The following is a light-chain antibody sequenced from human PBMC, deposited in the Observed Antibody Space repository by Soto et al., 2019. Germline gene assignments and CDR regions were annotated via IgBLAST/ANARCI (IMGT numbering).Light chain of an antibody. CDR2: GAS. CDR1: QSVGSN. CDR3: QQYNNWPPDRT. J-gene: IGKJ1*01. Sequence: EIVMTQSPATLSVSPGERATLSCRASQSVGSNFAWYQQKPGQAPRLLIYGASPRATGIPARFSGSGSGAEGTLTISSLQSEDFAIYFWQQYNNWPPDRTFGQGTKVEIK. V-gene: IGKV3-15*01.